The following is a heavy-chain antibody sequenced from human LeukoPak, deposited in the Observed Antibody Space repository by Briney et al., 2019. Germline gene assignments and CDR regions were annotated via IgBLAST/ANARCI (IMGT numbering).Heavy chain of an antibody. CDR2: IYYSGST. CDR3: ARHSRDRGGWKPFDY. D-gene: IGHD6-19*01. Sequence: SETLSLTCTVSGGSISSSSYYWGWIRQPPGKGLEWIGSIYYSGSTYYNPTLKSQVTRSVDTSKNQLSLKLSSVTAADTAVYYCARHSRDRGGWKPFDYWGQGTLVTVSS. V-gene: IGHV4-39*01. CDR1: GGSISSSSYY. J-gene: IGHJ4*02.